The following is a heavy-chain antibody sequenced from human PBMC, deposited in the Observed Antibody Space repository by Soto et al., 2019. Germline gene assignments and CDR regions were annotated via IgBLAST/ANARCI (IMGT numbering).Heavy chain of an antibody. CDR1: GGSISSYY. CDR2: IYYSGST. CDR3: ARRYGLSAFDI. D-gene: IGHD3-10*01. Sequence: SETLSLTCTVSGGSISSYYWSWVRQPPGKGLEWIGDIYYSGSTNYNPSLKSRVTISVDTSKNQFSLKLSSVTAADTAVYFCARRYGLSAFDIWGQGTMVTVSS. J-gene: IGHJ3*02. V-gene: IGHV4-59*08.